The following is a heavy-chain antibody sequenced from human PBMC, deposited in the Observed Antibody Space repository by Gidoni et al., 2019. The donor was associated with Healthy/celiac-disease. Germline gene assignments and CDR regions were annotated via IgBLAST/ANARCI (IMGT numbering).Heavy chain of an antibody. J-gene: IGHJ6*02. CDR2: NNAGNGNT. CDR3: ASDMVRGVYYGMDV. Sequence: QVQLVQSGAAVKKPGASVKVSCKASGYTFTSYAMHWVRQAPGQRLEWMGWNNAGNGNTKFSPEFPGRVTITRDTSASTAYMELSSLRSEDTAVYYCASDMVRGVYYGMDVWGQGTTVTVSS. CDR1: GYTFTSYA. D-gene: IGHD3-10*01. V-gene: IGHV1-3*01.